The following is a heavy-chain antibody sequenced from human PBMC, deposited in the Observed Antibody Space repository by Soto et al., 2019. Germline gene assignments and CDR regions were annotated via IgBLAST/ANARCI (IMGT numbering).Heavy chain of an antibody. J-gene: IGHJ5*02. D-gene: IGHD4-17*01. CDR3: ARVGPSYDYGDYPLFNWFDP. Sequence: SETLSLTCAVYGGSFSGYYWSWVRQPPGKGLGWIGEINHSGSTNYNPSLKSRVTISVDTSKNQFSLKLSSVTAADTAVYYCARVGPSYDYGDYPLFNWFDPWGQGTLVTVSS. CDR2: INHSGST. CDR1: GGSFSGYY. V-gene: IGHV4-34*01.